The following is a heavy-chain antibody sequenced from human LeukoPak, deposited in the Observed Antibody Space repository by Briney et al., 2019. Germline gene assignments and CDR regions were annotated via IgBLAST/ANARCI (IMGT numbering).Heavy chain of an antibody. D-gene: IGHD6-19*01. CDR3: ARDRTSGWYLDYFDY. CDR1: GYTFTSYG. Sequence: ASVKVSCKASGYTFTSYGISWVRQAPGQGLEWMGWISAYNGNTNYAQKLQGRVTMTTDTSTSTAYMELRSLRSDDTAVYYCARDRTSGWYLDYFDYWGQGTLVTVSS. V-gene: IGHV1-18*01. J-gene: IGHJ4*02. CDR2: ISAYNGNT.